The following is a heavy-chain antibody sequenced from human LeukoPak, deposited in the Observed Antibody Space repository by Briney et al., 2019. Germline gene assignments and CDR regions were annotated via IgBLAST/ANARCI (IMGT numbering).Heavy chain of an antibody. CDR2: IIPILGIA. V-gene: IGHV1-69*02. CDR3: AYLGDYYDSSGYYY. J-gene: IGHJ4*02. CDR1: GYTFTGYY. Sequence: ASVKVSCKASGYTFTGYYMHWVRQAPGQGLEWMGRIIPILGIANYAQKFQGRVTITADKSTSTAYMELSSLRSEDTAVYYCAYLGDYYDSSGYYYWGQGTLVTVSS. D-gene: IGHD3-22*01.